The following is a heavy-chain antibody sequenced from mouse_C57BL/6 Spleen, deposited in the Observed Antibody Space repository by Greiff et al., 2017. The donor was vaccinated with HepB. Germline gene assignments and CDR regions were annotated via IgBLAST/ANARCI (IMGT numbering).Heavy chain of an antibody. CDR1: GFSLTSYG. CDR3: AKRDGYDGGMDY. J-gene: IGHJ4*01. V-gene: IGHV2-5*01. CDR2: IWRGGST. Sequence: VQLQESGPGLVQPSQSLSITCTVSGFSLTSYGVHWVRQSPGKGLEWLGVIWRGGSTDYNAAFMSRLSITKDNSKSQVFFKMNSLQADDTAIYYCAKRDGYDGGMDYWGQGTSVTVSS. D-gene: IGHD2-2*01.